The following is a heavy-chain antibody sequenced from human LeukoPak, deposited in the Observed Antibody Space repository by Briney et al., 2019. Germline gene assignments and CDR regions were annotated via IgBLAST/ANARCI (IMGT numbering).Heavy chain of an antibody. V-gene: IGHV4-38-2*02. D-gene: IGHD1-26*01. J-gene: IGHJ4*02. CDR2: IYHSGST. CDR1: GYSISSGYY. CDR3: ARDRRSVTNFDY. Sequence: SETLSLTCTVSGYSISSGYYWGWIRQPPGKGLEWIGSIYHSGSTYYNPSLKSRVTISVDTSKNQFSLKLSSVTAADTAVYYCARDRRSVTNFDYWGQGTLVTVSS.